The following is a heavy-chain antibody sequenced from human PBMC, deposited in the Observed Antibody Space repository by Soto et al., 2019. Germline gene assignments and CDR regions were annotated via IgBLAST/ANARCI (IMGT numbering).Heavy chain of an antibody. Sequence: LRLSCAASGFTFSSYAMHWVRQAPGKGLEWVAVISYDGSNKYYADSVKGRFTTSRDNSKNTLYLQMNSVRAEDTAVYYCARDDYYYGMDVWGQGTTVTVSS. CDR3: ARDDYYYGMDV. J-gene: IGHJ6*02. CDR1: GFTFSSYA. CDR2: ISYDGSNK. V-gene: IGHV3-30-3*01.